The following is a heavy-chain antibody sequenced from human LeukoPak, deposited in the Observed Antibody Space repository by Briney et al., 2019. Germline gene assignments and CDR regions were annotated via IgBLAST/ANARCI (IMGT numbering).Heavy chain of an antibody. Sequence: SVKVSCKASGYTLTSYGISWVRQAPGQGLEWMGGIIPIFGTANYAQKFQGRVTITADESTSTAYLELSSLRSEDTAVYYCGYSYGCVVNYWVQGTLVTVSS. CDR1: GYTLTSYG. V-gene: IGHV1-69*13. CDR3: GYSYGCVVNY. D-gene: IGHD5-18*01. CDR2: IIPIFGTA. J-gene: IGHJ4*02.